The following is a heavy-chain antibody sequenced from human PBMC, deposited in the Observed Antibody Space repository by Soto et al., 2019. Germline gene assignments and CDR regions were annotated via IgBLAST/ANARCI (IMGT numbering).Heavy chain of an antibody. D-gene: IGHD3-9*01. J-gene: IGHJ6*02. CDR3: AKGDGFILAV. CDR2: TNTGGTT. V-gene: IGHV3-53*02. CDR1: GFTVNSNY. Sequence: EVQVLATGGGLIQPGGSLRLSCAASGFTVNSNYMSWVRQAPGEGLQWVSITNTGGTTYYADSVKGRFTVSRDNSKNNLYIQMISLRAQDTAAYYCAKGDGFILAVWGQGTTVSVSS.